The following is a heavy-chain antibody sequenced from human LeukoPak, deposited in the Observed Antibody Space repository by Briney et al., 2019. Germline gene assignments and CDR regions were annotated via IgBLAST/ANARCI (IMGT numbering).Heavy chain of an antibody. Sequence: RGSLRLSCAASGFTFSNHGMHWVRQAPGKGLEWVALIWYDGTKKYYADSVKGRLTISRDNSKNTLYLEMNSLRAEDTAVYYCARDRAVRYFDYWGQGSLVSVSS. J-gene: IGHJ4*02. CDR3: ARDRAVRYFDY. CDR1: GFTFSNHG. D-gene: IGHD3-16*02. CDR2: IWYDGTKK. V-gene: IGHV3-33*01.